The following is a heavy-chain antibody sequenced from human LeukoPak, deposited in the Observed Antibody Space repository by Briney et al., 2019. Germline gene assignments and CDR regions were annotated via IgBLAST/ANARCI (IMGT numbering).Heavy chain of an antibody. CDR1: GFTFSTFL. Sequence: GGSLRLSCTASGFTFSTFLMTWVRQAPGKGLEWVANIKQDGSEQYYVDSVKGRFTISRDNAKNSLSLQMNSLRAEDTALYYCARGRGTYGLYYFDYWGQGSLVTVSS. V-gene: IGHV3-7*04. CDR3: ARGRGTYGLYYFDY. J-gene: IGHJ4*02. D-gene: IGHD3-10*01. CDR2: IKQDGSEQ.